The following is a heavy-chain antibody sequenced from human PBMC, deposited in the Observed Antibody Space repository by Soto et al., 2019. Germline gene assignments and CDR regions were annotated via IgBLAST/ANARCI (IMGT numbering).Heavy chain of an antibody. J-gene: IGHJ4*02. D-gene: IGHD1-26*01. CDR1: GYTFTDYG. CDR2: IDPRDSYT. V-gene: IGHV5-10-1*01. Sequence: GESLKISCKGSGYTFTDYGINWVRQMPGKGLEWMGRIDPRDSYTDYSPSFQGHVTISTDTSISTAYLQWSSLTASDTAIYYCARLRTVRASYFDYWGQGTLVTVSS. CDR3: ARLRTVRASYFDY.